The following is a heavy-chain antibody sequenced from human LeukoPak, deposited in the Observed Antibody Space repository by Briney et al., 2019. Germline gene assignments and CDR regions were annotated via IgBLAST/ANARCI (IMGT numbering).Heavy chain of an antibody. CDR3: ARMGTTVVTGNYYGMDV. CDR2: IIPILGIA. CDR1: GGTFSSYA. Sequence: SVKVSCKASGGTFSSYAISWVRQAPGQGLEWMGRIIPILGIANYAQKFQGRVTITADKSTSTAYMELSSLRSEDTAVYYCARMGTTVVTGNYYGMDVWGQGTTVTVSS. J-gene: IGHJ6*02. D-gene: IGHD4-23*01. V-gene: IGHV1-69*04.